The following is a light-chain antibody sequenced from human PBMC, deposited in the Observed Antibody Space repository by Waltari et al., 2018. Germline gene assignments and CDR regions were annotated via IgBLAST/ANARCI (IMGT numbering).Light chain of an antibody. CDR1: SSDVGSYNF. CDR3: CSYAGSYTYV. J-gene: IGLJ1*01. CDR2: DVN. Sequence: QSALTQPPSVSGSPGQSVTISCTGTSSDVGSYNFSSWYQQPPDKAPKLLIYDVNKRPSGVPDRFSGSKSGNTASLTISGLQGEDEADYYCCSYAGSYTYVFGTGTKVTAL. V-gene: IGLV2-11*01.